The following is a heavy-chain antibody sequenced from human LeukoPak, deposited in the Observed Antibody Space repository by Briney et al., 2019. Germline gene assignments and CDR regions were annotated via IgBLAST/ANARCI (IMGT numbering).Heavy chain of an antibody. D-gene: IGHD5-24*01. CDR1: GYTFTSYY. V-gene: IGHV1-46*03. CDR3: ASLRDGYNSFDY. CDR2: INPSGGST. Sequence: ASVKVSCKASGYTFTSYYMHWVRQAPGQGLEWMGIINPSGGSTSYAQKFQGRVTMTRATSTRTVYMELSSPRSEDTAVYYCASLRDGYNSFDYWGQGTLVTVSS. J-gene: IGHJ4*02.